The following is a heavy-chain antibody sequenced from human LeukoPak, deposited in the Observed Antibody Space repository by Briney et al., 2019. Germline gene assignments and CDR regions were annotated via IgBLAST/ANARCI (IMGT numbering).Heavy chain of an antibody. CDR1: GGSFSGYY. J-gene: IGHJ4*02. Sequence: SETLSLTCAVYGGSFSGYYWSWIRQPPGKGLEWIGEINHSGSTNYNPSLKSRVTISVDTSKNQFSLKLSSVTAADTAVYYCAGVTVATGGYWGQGTLVSVS. CDR2: INHSGST. CDR3: AGVTVATGGY. D-gene: IGHD5-12*01. V-gene: IGHV4-34*01.